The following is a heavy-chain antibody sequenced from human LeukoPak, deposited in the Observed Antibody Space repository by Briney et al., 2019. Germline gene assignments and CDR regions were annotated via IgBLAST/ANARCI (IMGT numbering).Heavy chain of an antibody. D-gene: IGHD3-3*01. V-gene: IGHV3-23*01. CDR2: ISASGALT. CDR1: GFTFSSYA. Sequence: GGSLRLSCSASGFTFSSYAMSWVRQAPGKGLEWVSGISASGALTYYADSVKGRFTVSRDNSKNTLYLQMNSLKTEDTAVYYCTPFIIPGYWGQGTLVTVSS. J-gene: IGHJ4*02. CDR3: TPFIIPGY.